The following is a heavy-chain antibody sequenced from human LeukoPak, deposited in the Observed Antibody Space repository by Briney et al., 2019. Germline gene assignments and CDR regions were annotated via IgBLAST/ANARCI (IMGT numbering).Heavy chain of an antibody. V-gene: IGHV3-33*01. D-gene: IGHD6-19*01. Sequence: PGRSLRLSCAASGFTFSSYGMHWVRQAPGRGLEWVAVIWYDGSNKYYADSVKGRFTISRDNSKNTLYLQMNSLRAEDTAVYYCARDREVAGTGWFDPWGQGTLVTVSS. J-gene: IGHJ5*02. CDR2: IWYDGSNK. CDR3: ARDREVAGTGWFDP. CDR1: GFTFSSYG.